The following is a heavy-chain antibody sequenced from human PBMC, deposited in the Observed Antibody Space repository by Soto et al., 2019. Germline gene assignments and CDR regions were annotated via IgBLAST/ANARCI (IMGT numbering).Heavy chain of an antibody. CDR1: RYTFTSYD. Sequence: ASVKVSCKASRYTFTSYDINWVRQATGPGLEGMGWMNPNSGNTGYAQKFQGRVTMTRNTTISTAYMELSSLRSEDTAVYYCARVRRYSSGWCAFDIWGQGTMVTVSS. CDR2: MNPNSGNT. CDR3: ARVRRYSSGWCAFDI. V-gene: IGHV1-8*01. D-gene: IGHD6-19*01. J-gene: IGHJ3*02.